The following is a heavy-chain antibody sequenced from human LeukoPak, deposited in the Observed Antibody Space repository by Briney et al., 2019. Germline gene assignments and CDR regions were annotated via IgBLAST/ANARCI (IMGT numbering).Heavy chain of an antibody. CDR3: ARHGPYQYYFDY. V-gene: IGHV4-39*01. J-gene: IGHJ4*02. D-gene: IGHD3/OR15-3a*01. Sequence: SETLSLTCTVSGGSISSSSYYWGWIRQPPGKGLEWIGSIYYSGSTCYNPSLKSRVTISVDTSKNQFSLKLSSVTAADTAVYYCARHGPYQYYFDYWGQGTLVTVSS. CDR1: GGSISSSSYY. CDR2: IYYSGST.